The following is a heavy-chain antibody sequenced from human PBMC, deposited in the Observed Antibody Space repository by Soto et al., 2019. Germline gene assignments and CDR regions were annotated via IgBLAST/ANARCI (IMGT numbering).Heavy chain of an antibody. D-gene: IGHD3-3*01. CDR2: IIPIFGTA. Sequence: SVKVSCKASGGTFSSYAISWVRQAPGQGLEWMGGIIPIFGTANYAQKFQGRVTITADESTSTAYLELSSLRSEDTAVYYCASDGGLTAFDIWGQGTMVTVSS. CDR1: GGTFSSYA. J-gene: IGHJ3*02. V-gene: IGHV1-69*13. CDR3: ASDGGLTAFDI.